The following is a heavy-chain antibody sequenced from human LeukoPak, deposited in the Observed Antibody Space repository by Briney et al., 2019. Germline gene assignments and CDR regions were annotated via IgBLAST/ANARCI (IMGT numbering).Heavy chain of an antibody. Sequence: PGGSLRLSCEGFGFDVSTYSMHWVRQPPGQGLVWVSRLNSDGIRKDYADSVRGRMTISRDNAKNTFYMYMDSLRPEDTAVYFCARAGFYNGYDYRVPGTLVTVSS. CDR3: ARAGFYNGYDY. J-gene: IGHJ4*02. V-gene: IGHV3-74*01. CDR1: GFDVSTYS. CDR2: LNSDGIRK. D-gene: IGHD5-18*01.